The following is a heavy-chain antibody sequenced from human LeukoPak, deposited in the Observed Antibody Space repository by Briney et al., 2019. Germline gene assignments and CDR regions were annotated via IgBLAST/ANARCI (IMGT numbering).Heavy chain of an antibody. CDR1: GFTFSNYA. V-gene: IGHV3-21*01. J-gene: IGHJ4*02. CDR3: AREVSEGFDF. D-gene: IGHD3-22*01. CDR2: FGTRSTSI. Sequence: GGSLRLSCAASGFTFSNYAMNWVRQAPGKGLEWVSSFGTRSTSIYHAGSVKGRFAISRDNAKNLLYLQMNSLRAEDTALYYCAREVSEGFDFWGQGTLVTVSS.